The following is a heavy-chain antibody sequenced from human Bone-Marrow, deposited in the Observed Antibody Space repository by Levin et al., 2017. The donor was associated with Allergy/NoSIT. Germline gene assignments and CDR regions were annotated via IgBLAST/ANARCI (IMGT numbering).Heavy chain of an antibody. CDR2: ISYDGSNK. CDR1: GFTFSSYG. D-gene: IGHD2-2*01. Sequence: PGGSLRLSCAASGFTFSSYGMHWVRQAPGKGLEWVAVISYDGSNKYYADSVKGRFTISRDNSKNTLYLQMNSLRAEDTAVYYCAKGIAALHCISTSCSPEYYFDYWGQGTLVTVSS. V-gene: IGHV3-30*18. J-gene: IGHJ4*02. CDR3: AKGIAALHCISTSCSPEYYFDY.